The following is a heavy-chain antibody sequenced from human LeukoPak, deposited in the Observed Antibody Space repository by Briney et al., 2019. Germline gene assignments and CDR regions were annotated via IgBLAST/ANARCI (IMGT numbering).Heavy chain of an antibody. Sequence: ETLSLTCTVSGGSISSYYWSWVRRAPGKGLEWVGRIKSKTDGGTTEYGAPVKGRFTISRDDSKNTLYVQMNSLKTEDTAVYYCTTEGSSAWYDYWGQGTLVTVSS. CDR1: GGSISSYY. D-gene: IGHD6-19*01. CDR2: IKSKTDGGTT. V-gene: IGHV3-15*01. CDR3: TTEGSSAWYDY. J-gene: IGHJ4*02.